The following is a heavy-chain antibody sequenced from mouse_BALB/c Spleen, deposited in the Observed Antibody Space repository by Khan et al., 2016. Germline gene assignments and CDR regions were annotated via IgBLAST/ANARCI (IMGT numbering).Heavy chain of an antibody. CDR2: ISPGDGDT. Sequence: QVQLQQPGAELVRPGSSVMISFKASGFAFSGYWMNWVKQRPGQGLEWIGQISPGDGDTNYNGQFKGKVTLTADKSSSTAYMPLSSVTSEDSAIYCGARGTPFANWGQGTLVTVSA. CDR3: ARGTPFAN. CDR1: GFAFSGYW. D-gene: IGHD3-3*01. V-gene: IGHV1-80*01. J-gene: IGHJ3*01.